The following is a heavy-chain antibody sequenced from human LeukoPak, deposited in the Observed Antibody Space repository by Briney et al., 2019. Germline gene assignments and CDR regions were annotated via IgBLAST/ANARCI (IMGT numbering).Heavy chain of an antibody. J-gene: IGHJ6*03. Sequence: GEALKISCKGSGYSFTSYWIGWGRRMPGKGVGGVGIIYPGESDTRYSPSFQGEVTISADKSISTAYLQWSSLKASDTAMYYCARVGPWVNPDYYYYYMDVWGKGTTVTVSS. CDR2: IYPGESDT. V-gene: IGHV5-51*01. CDR1: GYSFTSYW. CDR3: ARVGPWVNPDYYYYYMDV. D-gene: IGHD1-14*01.